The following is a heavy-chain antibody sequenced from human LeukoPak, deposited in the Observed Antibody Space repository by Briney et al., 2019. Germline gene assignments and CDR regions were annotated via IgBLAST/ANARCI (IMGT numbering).Heavy chain of an antibody. J-gene: IGHJ6*02. D-gene: IGHD6-13*01. Sequence: GGSLRLSCAASGFTFSSSAMSWVRQVPGKGLEWVSGISASGGSTYYADSVKGRFTISRDNSKNTLYLQMNSLRAEDTAVYYCAKDDGDSSRYLVYYYYGMDVWGQGTTVTVSS. CDR2: ISASGGST. CDR1: GFTFSSSA. CDR3: AKDDGDSSRYLVYYYYGMDV. V-gene: IGHV3-23*01.